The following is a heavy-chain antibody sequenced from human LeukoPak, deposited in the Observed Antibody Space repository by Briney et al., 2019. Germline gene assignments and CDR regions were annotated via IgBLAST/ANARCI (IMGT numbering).Heavy chain of an antibody. Sequence: ASVKVSCKASGGTFSSYAINWVRQATGQGLEWMGWMNPNSGNTGYAQKFQGRVTMTRNTSISTAYMELSSLRSEDTAVYYCARGVTMVRGVIMDAFDIWGQGTMVTVSS. J-gene: IGHJ3*02. D-gene: IGHD3-10*01. CDR1: GGTFSSYA. CDR3: ARGVTMVRGVIMDAFDI. V-gene: IGHV1-8*02. CDR2: MNPNSGNT.